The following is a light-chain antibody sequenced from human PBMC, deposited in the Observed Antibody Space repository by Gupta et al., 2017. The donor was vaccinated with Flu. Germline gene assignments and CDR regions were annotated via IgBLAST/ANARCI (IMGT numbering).Light chain of an antibody. CDR2: NDN. CDR1: SSNIGSNT. V-gene: IGLV1-44*01. J-gene: IGLJ2*01. CDR3: AAWDDSLHGGV. Sequence: QRVTISCSGSSSNIGSNTVNLYQQFPGSAPTVLFYNDNERPSGVPDRFSASKSGTSASLAISGLQSEDEADYYCAAWDDSLHGGVFGGGTKLTVL.